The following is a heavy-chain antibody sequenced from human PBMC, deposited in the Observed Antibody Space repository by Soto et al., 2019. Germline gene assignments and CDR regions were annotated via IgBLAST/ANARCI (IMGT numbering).Heavy chain of an antibody. D-gene: IGHD2-2*02. Sequence: QVQLQESGPGLVKPSQTLSLTCTVSGGSISSGGYYWSWIRQHPGKGLEWIGYIYYSGSTYYNPSLKSRVTISVDTSKNQFSLKLSSVNAADTAVYYCAREPLQGLLYRGFDPWGQGTLVTVSS. CDR3: AREPLQGLLYRGFDP. CDR2: IYYSGST. J-gene: IGHJ5*02. V-gene: IGHV4-31*03. CDR1: GGSISSGGYY.